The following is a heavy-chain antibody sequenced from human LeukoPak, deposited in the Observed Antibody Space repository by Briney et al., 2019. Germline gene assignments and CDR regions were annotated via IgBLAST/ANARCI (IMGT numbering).Heavy chain of an antibody. J-gene: IGHJ4*02. CDR3: AFLSVVAYTFPQAVY. V-gene: IGHV3-23*01. CDR2: ISGSGGST. Sequence: GGTLRLSCAASGFTFSSYGMSWVRQAPGKGLEWVSAISGSGGSTYYADSVKGRFTTSRDNSKNTLYLQMNSLRAEDTAVYYCAFLSVVAYTFPQAVYWGQGTLVTVSS. D-gene: IGHD2-15*01. CDR1: GFTFSSYG.